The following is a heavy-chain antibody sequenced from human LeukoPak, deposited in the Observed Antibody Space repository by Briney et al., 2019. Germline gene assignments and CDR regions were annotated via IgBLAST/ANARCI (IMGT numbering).Heavy chain of an antibody. CDR2: ISYDGSNK. Sequence: GRSLRLSCAASGFTFSSYAMHWVRQAPGKGLEWVAVISYDGSNKYYADSVKGRFTISRDNSKNTLYLQMNSLRAEDTAVYYCARAQLKGPVGVLYYGMDVWGKGTTVTVSS. CDR1: GFTFSSYA. J-gene: IGHJ6*04. D-gene: IGHD1-1*01. CDR3: ARAQLKGPVGVLYYGMDV. V-gene: IGHV3-30*04.